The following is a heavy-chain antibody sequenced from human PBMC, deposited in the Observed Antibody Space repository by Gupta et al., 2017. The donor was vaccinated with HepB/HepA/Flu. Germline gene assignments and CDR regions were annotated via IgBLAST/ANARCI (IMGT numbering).Heavy chain of an antibody. J-gene: IGHJ4*02. Sequence: QVQLVQSGAEVKKPGASVKVSCKASGYTFSSYDINWVRQAPGQGLEWMGWMNPNSGKTGFAQKFQDRLTLTRDTSIRTAYMDLSSLTSEDTAVYYCVSAVGTKNSEFLSGYWAFDSWGQGTQVTVSS. V-gene: IGHV1-8*01. CDR3: VSAVGTKNSEFLSGYWAFDS. D-gene: IGHD3-3*01. CDR2: MNPNSGKT. CDR1: GYTFSSYD.